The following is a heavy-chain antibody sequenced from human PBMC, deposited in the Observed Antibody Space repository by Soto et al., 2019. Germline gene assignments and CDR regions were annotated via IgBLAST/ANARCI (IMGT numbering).Heavy chain of an antibody. CDR1: GFTFSSYS. CDR2: ISSSSSYI. J-gene: IGHJ4*02. V-gene: IGHV3-21*04. CDR3: SRVDPSAKSPEY. D-gene: IGHD2-15*01. Sequence: GGSLRLSCAASGFTFSSYSMNWVRQAPGKGLEWVSSISSSSSYIYYAASVQGRFTISRDESKNTVYLQMHSLKTDDTAVYYCSRVDPSAKSPEYRGQGTLVTVSS.